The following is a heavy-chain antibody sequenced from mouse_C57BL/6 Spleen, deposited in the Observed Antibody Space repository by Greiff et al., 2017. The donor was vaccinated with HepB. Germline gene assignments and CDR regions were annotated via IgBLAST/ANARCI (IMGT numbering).Heavy chain of an antibody. V-gene: IGHV5-9*01. Sequence: DVMLVESGGGLVKPGGSLKLSCAASGFTFSSYTMSWVRQTPEKRLEWVATISGGGGNTYYPDSVKGRFTISRDNAKNTLYLQMSSLRSEDTALYYCASYGPYWYFDVWGTGTTVTVSS. CDR1: GFTFSSYT. CDR2: ISGGGGNT. CDR3: ASYGPYWYFDV. J-gene: IGHJ1*03. D-gene: IGHD1-1*02.